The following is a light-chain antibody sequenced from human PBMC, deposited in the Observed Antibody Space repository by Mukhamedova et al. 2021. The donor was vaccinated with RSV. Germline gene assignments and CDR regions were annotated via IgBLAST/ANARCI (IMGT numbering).Light chain of an antibody. J-gene: IGKJ5*01. CDR2: AVA. Sequence: GRAPNLLIYAVAVLHDGVPSRFRGSGSGTNFTLTITSLQAEDFATYYCQQSYIAPITFGHGTRLDIK. CDR3: QQSYIAPIT. V-gene: IGKV1-39*01.